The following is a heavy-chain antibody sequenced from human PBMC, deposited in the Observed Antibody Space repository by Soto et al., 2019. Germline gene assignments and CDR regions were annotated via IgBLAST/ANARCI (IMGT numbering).Heavy chain of an antibody. CDR1: GGSISSSSYY. V-gene: IGHV4-39*01. CDR2: IYYSGNT. CDR3: ARGPVVPAVGSHYYYYGMDV. Sequence: SETLSLTCTVSGGSISSSSYYWGWIRQPPGKGLEWIGSIYYSGNTYYNPSLKSRVTISVDTAKNQFSLKLSSVTAADTAVYYCARGPVVPAVGSHYYYYGMDVWGQGTTVTISS. J-gene: IGHJ6*02. D-gene: IGHD2-2*01.